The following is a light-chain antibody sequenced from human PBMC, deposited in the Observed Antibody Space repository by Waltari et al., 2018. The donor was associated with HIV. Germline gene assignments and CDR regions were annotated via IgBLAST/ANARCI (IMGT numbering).Light chain of an antibody. CDR2: DAS. J-gene: IGKJ4*01. CDR1: QSVSHY. Sequence: DIVFTQSPATLSLSPGDIATLSCRASQSVSHYLAWYQQKPGQPPRLLIYDASIRTTGIPDRFSGGGSGTDFTLTISRLEPEDFAVYYCQQYNGSPLTFGGGTKVEIK. CDR3: QQYNGSPLT. V-gene: IGKV3-20*01.